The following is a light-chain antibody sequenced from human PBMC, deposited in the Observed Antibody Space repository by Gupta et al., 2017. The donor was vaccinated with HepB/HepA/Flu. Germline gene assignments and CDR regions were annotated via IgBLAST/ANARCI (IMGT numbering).Light chain of an antibody. CDR3: CSYAGSYTYVV. Sequence: DVGSYNYVSWYQQHPGKAPKLMISDVNKRPSGVPERFSGSKSGNTASLTISGLQAEDEADYYCCSYAGSYTYVVFGGGTQLTVL. CDR1: DVGSYNY. CDR2: DVN. V-gene: IGLV2-11*01. J-gene: IGLJ2*01.